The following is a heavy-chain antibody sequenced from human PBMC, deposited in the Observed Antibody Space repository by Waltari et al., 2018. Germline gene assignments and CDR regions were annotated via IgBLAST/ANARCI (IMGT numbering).Heavy chain of an antibody. CDR2: IYHSGST. CDR1: GYSISSGYY. J-gene: IGHJ5*02. V-gene: IGHV4-38-2*01. Sequence: VQLQESGPGLVKPSETLSLTCAVSGYSISSGYYWGWIRQPPGKGLEWIGSIYHSGSTYYNPSLKSRVTISVDTSKNQFSLKLSSVTAADTAVYYCARRSPYCGGDCSIYNWFDPWGQGTLVTVSS. CDR3: ARRSPYCGGDCSIYNWFDP. D-gene: IGHD2-21*01.